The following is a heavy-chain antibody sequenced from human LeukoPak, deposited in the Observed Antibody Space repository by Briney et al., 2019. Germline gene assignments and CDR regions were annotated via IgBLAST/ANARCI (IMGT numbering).Heavy chain of an antibody. D-gene: IGHD3-9*01. CDR1: GFTFSNYN. V-gene: IGHV3-48*01. Sequence: PGGSLRLSCAASGFTFSNYNMNWVRQAPGKELEWVSYISSTSNNIYYADSVKGRVTISRDNAKNSLYLQMNSLRAEDTAVYYCARDSLWRYFDPLSMDVWGKGTTVTVSS. CDR2: ISSTSNNI. CDR3: ARDSLWRYFDPLSMDV. J-gene: IGHJ6*03.